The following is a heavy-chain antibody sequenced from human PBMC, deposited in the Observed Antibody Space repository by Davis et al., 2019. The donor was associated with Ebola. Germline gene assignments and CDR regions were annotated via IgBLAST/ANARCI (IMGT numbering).Heavy chain of an antibody. V-gene: IGHV1-18*01. Sequence: ASVKVSCKASGYTFTSYGISWVRQAPGQGLEWMGWISAYNGNTNYAQKLQGRVTMTTDTSTSTAYMELRSLRSDDTAVYYCARERYYDFWSGPLGYWGQGTLVTVSS. J-gene: IGHJ4*02. CDR2: ISAYNGNT. CDR3: ARERYYDFWSGPLGY. CDR1: GYTFTSYG. D-gene: IGHD3-3*01.